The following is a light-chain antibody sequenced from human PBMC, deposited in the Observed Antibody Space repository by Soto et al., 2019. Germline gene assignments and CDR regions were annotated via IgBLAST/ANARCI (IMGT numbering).Light chain of an antibody. CDR3: QQANSFPFT. CDR2: AAS. J-gene: IGKJ3*01. V-gene: IGKV1-12*02. CDR1: QIIGSW. Sequence: DIQMTQSPSSVSASIGDRVTITCRASQIIGSWLAWYQQKPGIAPTLLIYAASSLQSGVPSRFSGSGSASDFTLTITRLQAEDSATYYCQQANSFPFTFGPGTKVDIK.